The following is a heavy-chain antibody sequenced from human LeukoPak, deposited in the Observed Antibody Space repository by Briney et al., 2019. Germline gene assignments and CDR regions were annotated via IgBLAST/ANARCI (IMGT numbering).Heavy chain of an antibody. Sequence: ASVKVSCKASGGTFSSYAISWVRQAPGQGLAWMGRIIPILGIANYAQKFQGRVTITADKSTSTAYMELSSLRSEDTAVYYCAKVSYCSSTSCARFVDYWGQGTLVTVSS. D-gene: IGHD2-2*01. V-gene: IGHV1-69*04. CDR3: AKVSYCSSTSCARFVDY. CDR2: IIPILGIA. J-gene: IGHJ4*02. CDR1: GGTFSSYA.